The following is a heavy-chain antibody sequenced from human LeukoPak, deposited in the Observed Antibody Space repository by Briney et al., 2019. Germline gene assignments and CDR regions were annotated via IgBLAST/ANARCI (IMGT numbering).Heavy chain of an antibody. V-gene: IGHV4-39*07. Sequence: PSETLSLTCTVSGDSISSSNSYWGWIRQPPGKGLEWIGSIYYSGNTYYNPSLKSRVTISVDTSKNQFSLKLSSVTAADTAVYYCARETPIAVAGLDAFDIWGQGTMVTVSS. D-gene: IGHD6-19*01. CDR1: GDSISSSNSY. J-gene: IGHJ3*02. CDR3: ARETPIAVAGLDAFDI. CDR2: IYYSGNT.